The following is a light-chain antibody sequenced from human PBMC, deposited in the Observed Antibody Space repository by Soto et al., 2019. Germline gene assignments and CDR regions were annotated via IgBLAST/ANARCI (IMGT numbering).Light chain of an antibody. CDR3: QQYRSSPLT. CDR1: QSVSNNY. V-gene: IGKV3-20*01. J-gene: IGKJ1*01. Sequence: EIVLTQPQGTLSLSPGERATLSCRASQSVSNNYLAWYQRKPGQAPRLLIYGASSRATDIPTRFSGSGSGTDFTLTITRLEPEDFAVYYCQQYRSSPLTFGQGTKVEIK. CDR2: GAS.